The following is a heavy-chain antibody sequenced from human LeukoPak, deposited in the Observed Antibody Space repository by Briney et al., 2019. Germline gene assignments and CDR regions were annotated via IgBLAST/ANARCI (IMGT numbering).Heavy chain of an antibody. D-gene: IGHD2-21*02. J-gene: IGHJ4*02. CDR2: IYYSGST. Sequence: PSETLSLTCTVSGGSISSYYWSWIRQPPGKGLEWIGYIYYSGSTNYNPSLKSRVTISVDTSKNQFSLKLSSVTAADTAVYYCARASYGGNSYLFSYWGQGTLVTVSS. V-gene: IGHV4-59*08. CDR1: GGSISSYY. CDR3: ARASYGGNSYLFSY.